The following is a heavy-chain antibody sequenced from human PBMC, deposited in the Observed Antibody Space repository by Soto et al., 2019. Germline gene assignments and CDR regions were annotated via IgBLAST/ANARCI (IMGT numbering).Heavy chain of an antibody. CDR2: IYYSGST. V-gene: IGHV4-31*03. J-gene: IGHJ5*02. CDR3: ARASAGGPGYPSWGWFDP. Sequence: QVQLQESGPGLVKPSQTLSLTCTVSGGSISSGGYYWSWIRQHPGKGLEWIGYIYYSGSTYYNPTLRSRVTISVDTSKNQFSLTLSSVTAADTAVYYCARASAGGPGYPSWGWFDPWGQGTLVTVSS. D-gene: IGHD3-16*01. CDR1: GGSISSGGYY.